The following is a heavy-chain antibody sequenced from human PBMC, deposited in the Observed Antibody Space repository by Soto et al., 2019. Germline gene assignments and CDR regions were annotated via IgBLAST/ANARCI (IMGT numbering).Heavy chain of an antibody. Sequence: EVQLVESGGGLVQPGESLRLSCADSGFTFSSYWMSWVRQAPGKGLEWVANMKQDGSEKYYVDSVKGRFTISRDNAKNSLYLQMNSLRAEDTAVYYCARDRGNSGYDYWGQGTLVTVSS. J-gene: IGHJ4*02. V-gene: IGHV3-7*04. CDR2: MKQDGSEK. CDR3: ARDRGNSGYDY. CDR1: GFTFSSYW. D-gene: IGHD4-4*01.